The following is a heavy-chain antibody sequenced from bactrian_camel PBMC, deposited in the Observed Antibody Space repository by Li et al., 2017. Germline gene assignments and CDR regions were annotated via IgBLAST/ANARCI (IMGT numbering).Heavy chain of an antibody. Sequence: QLVESGGGSVQAGESLTLSCVASGVNYRAYTQYCLAWARQAPGKERDVVATIESDYTTEYADSVKGRFTISRDNTRSTHYLQINNLQPEDTAMYYCAAGDSTKTRGVLWEYAYDYRGQGTQVTVS. CDR2: IESDYTT. D-gene: IGHD3*01. V-gene: IGHV3S67*01. CDR3: AAGDSTKTRGVLWEYAYDY. CDR1: GVNYRAYT. J-gene: IGHJ4*01.